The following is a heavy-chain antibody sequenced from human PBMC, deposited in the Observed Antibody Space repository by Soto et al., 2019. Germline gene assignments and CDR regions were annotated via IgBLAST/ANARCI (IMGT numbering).Heavy chain of an antibody. Sequence: GGSLRLSCAASGFTVSSNYMIWVRQAPGKGLEWVSVIYSGGSTYYADSVKGRFTISRDNSKNTLYLQMNSLRAEDTAVYYCARADDSSGYYPFQHWGQGTLVTVSS. J-gene: IGHJ1*01. V-gene: IGHV3-53*01. CDR2: IYSGGST. CDR1: GFTVSSNY. CDR3: ARADDSSGYYPFQH. D-gene: IGHD3-22*01.